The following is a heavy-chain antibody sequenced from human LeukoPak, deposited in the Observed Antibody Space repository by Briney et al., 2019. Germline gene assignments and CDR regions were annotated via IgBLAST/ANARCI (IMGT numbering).Heavy chain of an antibody. V-gene: IGHV4-39*02. J-gene: IGHJ6*04. CDR3: ARDSGLWFGELYCYYGMDV. Sequence: SETLSLTCTVSGGSISSSSYYWGWIRQPPGKGLEWIGSIYYSGSTYYNPSLKSRVTISVDTSKNQFSLKLSSVTAADTAVYYCARDSGLWFGELYCYYGMDVWGKGTTVTVSS. CDR1: GGSISSSSYY. D-gene: IGHD3-10*01. CDR2: IYYSGST.